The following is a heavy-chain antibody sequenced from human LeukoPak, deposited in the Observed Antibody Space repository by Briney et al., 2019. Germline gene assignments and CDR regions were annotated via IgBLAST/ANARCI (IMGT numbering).Heavy chain of an antibody. V-gene: IGHV1-18*04. CDR1: GYTFTGYY. CDR2: ISAYNGHT. D-gene: IGHD3-16*01. Sequence: ASVKVSCKASGYTFTGYYMQWVRQAPGQGLEWMGWISAYNGHTNYAQKLQGRVTMTTDTSTTTAYMELRSLRSDDTAVYYCSRGSYLDYWGQGTLVTVSS. J-gene: IGHJ4*02. CDR3: SRGSYLDY.